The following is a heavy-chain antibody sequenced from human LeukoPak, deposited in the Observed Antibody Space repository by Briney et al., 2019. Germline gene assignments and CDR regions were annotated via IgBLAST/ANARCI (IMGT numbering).Heavy chain of an antibody. CDR3: ARGVGYNYDSDYYYYYGMDV. D-gene: IGHD5-24*01. V-gene: IGHV4-61*01. CDR2: IYYSGST. Sequence: SDTLSLTCTVSGGSVSSVSYYWSWIRQPPGKGLEWIGYIYYSGSTNYNPSLKSRVTISVDTSKNQFSLKLSSVTAADTAVYYCARGVGYNYDSDYYYYYGMDVWGQGTTVTVSS. CDR1: GGSVSSVSYY. J-gene: IGHJ6*02.